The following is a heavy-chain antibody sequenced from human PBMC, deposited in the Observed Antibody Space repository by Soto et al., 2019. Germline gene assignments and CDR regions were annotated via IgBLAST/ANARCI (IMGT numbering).Heavy chain of an antibody. Sequence: SVKVSCKASGGTFSSYTISWVRQAPGQGLEWMGRIIPILGIANYAQKFQGRVTITADKSTSTAYMELSSLRSEDTAVYYCARGLYYDFWSGYYEAYYFDYWGKGTLVTVAS. CDR3: ARGLYYDFWSGYYEAYYFDY. J-gene: IGHJ4*02. V-gene: IGHV1-69*02. CDR1: GGTFSSYT. D-gene: IGHD3-3*01. CDR2: IIPILGIA.